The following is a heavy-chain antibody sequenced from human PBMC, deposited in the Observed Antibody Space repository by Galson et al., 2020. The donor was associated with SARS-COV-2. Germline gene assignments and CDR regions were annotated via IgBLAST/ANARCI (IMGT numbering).Heavy chain of an antibody. J-gene: IGHJ4*02. D-gene: IGHD3-3*01. CDR2: IWYDGSNK. Sequence: GGSLRLSCAASGFTFSSYGMHWVRQAPGKGLEWVAVIWYDGSNKYYADSVKGRFTISRDNSKNTLYLQMNSLRAEDTAVYYCAREGKGLLFLEWFLDYWGQGTLVTVSS. V-gene: IGHV3-33*01. CDR3: AREGKGLLFLEWFLDY. CDR1: GFTFSSYG.